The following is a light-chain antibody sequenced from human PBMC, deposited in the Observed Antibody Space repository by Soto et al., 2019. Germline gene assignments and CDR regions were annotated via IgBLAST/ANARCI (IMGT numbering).Light chain of an antibody. V-gene: IGKV3-20*01. Sequence: ESGLTQSPGTLSLSPGERATLSCRASQSVSSSYLAWYQQKPGQAPRLLIYGASSRATGIPDRFSGRGSGTDFTRTISRLEPEDFAVYYCKQYGTSPFTFGPGTKVDIK. J-gene: IGKJ3*01. CDR3: KQYGTSPFT. CDR2: GAS. CDR1: QSVSSSY.